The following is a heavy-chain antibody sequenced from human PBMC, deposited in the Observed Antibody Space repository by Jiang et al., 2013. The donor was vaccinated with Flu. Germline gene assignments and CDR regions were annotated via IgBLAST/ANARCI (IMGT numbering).Heavy chain of an antibody. J-gene: IGHJ6*02. CDR1: GGTFSNYA. CDR2: IIPIFLTS. V-gene: IGHV1-69*01. CDR3: AITYLVVVPAAIPTNYYYYGMDV. Sequence: GAEVKKPGSSVKVSCKASGGTFSNYAISWVRQAPGRGLEWMGGIIPIFLTSHYAQSFQGRVTITADESSSTAYMELSSLRSDDTALYYCAITYLVVVPAAIPTNYYYYGMDVWGQGTTVTVSS. D-gene: IGHD2-2*02.